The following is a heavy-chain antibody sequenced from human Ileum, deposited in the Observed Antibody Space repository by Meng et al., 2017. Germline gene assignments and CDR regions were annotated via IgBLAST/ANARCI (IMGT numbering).Heavy chain of an antibody. D-gene: IGHD2-15*01. J-gene: IGHJ4*02. CDR2: VSTAGIT. CDR3: AKGGTFTRDSMDY. V-gene: IGHV3-23*01. CDR1: GFTFSSCA. Sequence: GGSLRLSCAASGFTFSSCAMNWVRQAPGKGLEWVSAVSTAGITYYADSVKGRFTISRDNSKNTLYLQMNSLRAEDTAVYYCAKGGTFTRDSMDYRGQGTVVTVSS.